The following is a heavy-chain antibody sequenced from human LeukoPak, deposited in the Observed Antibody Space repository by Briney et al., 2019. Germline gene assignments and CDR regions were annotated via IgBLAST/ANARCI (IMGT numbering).Heavy chain of an antibody. D-gene: IGHD3-10*01. V-gene: IGHV4-59*01. CDR3: ARFRRYGSGCGGDY. Sequence: SETLSLTCTVSGGSISSYYWSWIRQPPGKGLEWIGYIYYSGSTNYNPSLKSRVTISVDTSKNQFSLKLSSVTAADTAVYYCARFRRYGSGCGGDYWGQGTLVTVSS. CDR2: IYYSGST. CDR1: GGSISSYY. J-gene: IGHJ4*02.